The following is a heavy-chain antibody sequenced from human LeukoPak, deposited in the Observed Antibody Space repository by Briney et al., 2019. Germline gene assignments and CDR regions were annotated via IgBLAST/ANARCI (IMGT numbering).Heavy chain of an antibody. Sequence: GGSLRLSCAASGFTFSTYSMNWVRQAPGKGLEWVSYISFSSSTIHYADSVKGRCTISRDNSKNTLYLQMNSLRPEDTAVYYCARARSIVGVSPFQHWGQGTLVTVSS. D-gene: IGHD1-26*01. V-gene: IGHV3-48*01. J-gene: IGHJ1*01. CDR2: ISFSSSTI. CDR3: ARARSIVGVSPFQH. CDR1: GFTFSTYS.